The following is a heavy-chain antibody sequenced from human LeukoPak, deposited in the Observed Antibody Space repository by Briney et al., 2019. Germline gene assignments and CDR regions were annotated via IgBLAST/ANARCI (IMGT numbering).Heavy chain of an antibody. CDR1: GFTFDDYG. V-gene: IGHV3-20*04. CDR3: ASTQGATVTTTGAFDI. Sequence: GESLRLSCAASGFTFDDYGMSWVRQAPGKGLEWVSGINWNGGSTGYADSVKGRFTISRDNAKNSLYLQMNSLRAEDTALYYCASTQGATVTTTGAFDIWGQGTMVTVSS. J-gene: IGHJ3*02. D-gene: IGHD4-17*01. CDR2: INWNGGST.